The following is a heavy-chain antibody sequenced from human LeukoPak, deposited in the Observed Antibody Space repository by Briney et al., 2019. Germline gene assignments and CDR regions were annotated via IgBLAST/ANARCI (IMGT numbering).Heavy chain of an antibody. Sequence: GGSLRLSCAASGFTFSSYWMSWVRQAPGKGLEWVANIKQDGSEKYYVDSVKGRFTISRDNSKNTLYLQMNSLRAEDTAVYYCAKDRGFWINWFDPWGQGTLVTVSS. D-gene: IGHD3-3*01. J-gene: IGHJ5*02. V-gene: IGHV3-7*01. CDR1: GFTFSSYW. CDR3: AKDRGFWINWFDP. CDR2: IKQDGSEK.